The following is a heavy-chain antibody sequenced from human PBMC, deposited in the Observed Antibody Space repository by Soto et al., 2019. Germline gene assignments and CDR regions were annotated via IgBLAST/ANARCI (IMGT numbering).Heavy chain of an antibody. V-gene: IGHV1-69*13. D-gene: IGHD6-13*01. CDR1: GGTFSSYA. Sequence: ASVKVSCKASGGTFSSYAISWVRQAPGQGLEWMGGIIPIFGTANYAQKFQGRVTITADESTSTAYMELSSLRSEDTAVYYCARDQQLAPHYYYYGMDVWGQGTTVTVSS. CDR2: IIPIFGTA. CDR3: ARDQQLAPHYYYYGMDV. J-gene: IGHJ6*02.